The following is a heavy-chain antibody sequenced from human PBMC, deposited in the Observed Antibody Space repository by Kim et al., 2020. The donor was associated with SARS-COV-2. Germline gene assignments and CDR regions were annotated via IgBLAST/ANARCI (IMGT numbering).Heavy chain of an antibody. CDR1: GGSFSGYY. J-gene: IGHJ6*02. CDR3: ARGPRRSGYSGRYGMDV. V-gene: IGHV4-34*01. CDR2: INHSGST. D-gene: IGHD5-12*01. Sequence: SETLSLTCAVYGGSFSGYYWSWIRQPPGKGLEWIGEINHSGSTNYNPSLKSRVTISVDTSKNQFSLKLSSVTAADTAVYYCARGPRRSGYSGRYGMDVWGQGTTVTVSS.